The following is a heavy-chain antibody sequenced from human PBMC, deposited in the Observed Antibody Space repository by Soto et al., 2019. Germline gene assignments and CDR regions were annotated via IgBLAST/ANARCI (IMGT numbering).Heavy chain of an antibody. J-gene: IGHJ6*03. CDR2: ISGSGGST. Sequence: GGSLRLSCAASGFTFSSYAMSWVRQAPGKGLEWVSAISGSGGSTYYADSVKGRFTISRDNSKNTLYLQMNSLRAEDTGVYYCAKGGNWNDGGYYYYYMDVWGKGTTVTVSS. CDR3: AKGGNWNDGGYYYYYMDV. CDR1: GFTFSSYA. V-gene: IGHV3-23*01. D-gene: IGHD1-1*01.